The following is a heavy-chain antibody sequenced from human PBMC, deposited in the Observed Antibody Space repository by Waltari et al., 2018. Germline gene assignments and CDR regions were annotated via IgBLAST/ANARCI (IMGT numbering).Heavy chain of an antibody. V-gene: IGHV4-34*01. J-gene: IGHJ3*02. CDR2: INHSGST. Sequence: QVQLQQWGAGLLKPSGTLSLTCAVYGGSFSVYYWRWIRQPPGKGLEWIGEINHSGSTNYNPSLKSRVTISVDTSKNQFSLKLSSVTAADTAVYYCARAWISLILGATSAFDIWGQGTMVTVS. CDR3: ARAWISLILGATSAFDI. D-gene: IGHD1-26*01. CDR1: GGSFSVYY.